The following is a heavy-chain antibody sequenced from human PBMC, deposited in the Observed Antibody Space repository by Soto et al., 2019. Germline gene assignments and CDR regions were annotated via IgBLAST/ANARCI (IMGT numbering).Heavy chain of an antibody. CDR2: IKQDGSEK. CDR3: AKPSRDGYDNSFDY. Sequence: GGSLRLSCAASGFTFSSYWMSWVRQAPGKGLEWVANIKQDGSEKYYVDSVKGRFTISRDNAKNSLYLQMNSLRAEDTAVYYCAKPSRDGYDNSFDYWGQGTLVTVSS. D-gene: IGHD5-12*01. CDR1: GFTFSSYW. V-gene: IGHV3-7*05. J-gene: IGHJ4*02.